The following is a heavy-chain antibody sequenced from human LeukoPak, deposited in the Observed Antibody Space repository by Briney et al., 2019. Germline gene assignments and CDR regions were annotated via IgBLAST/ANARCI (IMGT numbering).Heavy chain of an antibody. V-gene: IGHV1-69*05. CDR3: ARGWPRWLDFDY. CDR1: GGTFSSYA. Sequence: GASVKVSCKASGGTFSSYAISWVRQAPGQGLEWMGGIIPIFGTANYAQKFQGRVTITTDESTSTAYMELSSLRSEDTAVYYCARGWPRWLDFDYWGQGTLVTASS. J-gene: IGHJ4*02. CDR2: IIPIFGTA. D-gene: IGHD5-24*01.